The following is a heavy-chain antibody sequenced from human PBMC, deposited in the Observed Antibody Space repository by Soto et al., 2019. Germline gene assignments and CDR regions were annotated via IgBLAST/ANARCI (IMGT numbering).Heavy chain of an antibody. CDR3: ITTYSGTPARPYLDL. CDR1: GFTFSSYA. Sequence: GGSLRLSCAASGFTFSSYAMSWVRQAPGKGLEWVSAISGSGGSTYYAAPVKGRFTISRDDSKNMLYLQMNSLKTEDTAVYYCITTYSGTPARPYLDLWGQGTPVTVSS. D-gene: IGHD1-26*01. V-gene: IGHV3-23*01. J-gene: IGHJ4*02. CDR2: ISGSGGST.